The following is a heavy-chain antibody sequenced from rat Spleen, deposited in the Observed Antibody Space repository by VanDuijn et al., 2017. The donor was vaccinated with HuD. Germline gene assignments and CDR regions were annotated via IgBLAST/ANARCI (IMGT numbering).Heavy chain of an antibody. J-gene: IGHJ2*01. Sequence: QVQLKESGPGLVQPSQTLSLTCTVSGFSLTNYHVYWVRQPPGKGLEWMGVMRSDGDTSYNSALKSRLSISRDTSRSQVFFEMSSLQTDDTATYYCTKETVGVTPLIDYWGQGVMVTVSS. CDR1: GFSLTNYH. CDR2: MRSDGDT. D-gene: IGHD1-9*01. V-gene: IGHV2-32*01. CDR3: TKETVGVTPLIDY.